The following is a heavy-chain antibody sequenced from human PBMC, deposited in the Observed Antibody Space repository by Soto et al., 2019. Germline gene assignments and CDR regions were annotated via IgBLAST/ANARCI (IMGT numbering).Heavy chain of an antibody. CDR3: ARGVVDYYYYGMDV. V-gene: IGHV1-69*12. J-gene: IGHJ6*02. D-gene: IGHD2-15*01. CDR2: IIPIFGTA. Sequence: QVQLVQSGAEVKKPGSSVTVSCKASGGTFSSYAISWVRQAPGQGLEWMGGIIPIFGTANYAQKFQGRVTITADESTSTAHMELSSLRSEDTAVYYCARGVVDYYYYGMDVWGQGTTVTVSS. CDR1: GGTFSSYA.